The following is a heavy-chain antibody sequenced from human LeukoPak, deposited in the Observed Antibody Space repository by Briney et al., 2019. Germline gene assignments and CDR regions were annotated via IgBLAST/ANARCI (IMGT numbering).Heavy chain of an antibody. CDR2: IYYSGST. V-gene: IGHV4-31*03. D-gene: IGHD3-10*01. J-gene: IGHJ4*02. CDR1: GGSIRSGTHY. Sequence: SETLSLTCTVSGGSIRSGTHYWSWIRQPPGKGLEWIGYIYYSGSTYYNPSLKSRVTMSVDTSKNQFSLKLSSVTAADTAVYFCVKESGSYYGTGIYLLFDYWGRGPLFTVSS. CDR3: VKESGSYYGTGIYLLFDY.